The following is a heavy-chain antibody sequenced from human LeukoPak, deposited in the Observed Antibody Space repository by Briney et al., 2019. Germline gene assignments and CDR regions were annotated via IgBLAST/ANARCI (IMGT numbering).Heavy chain of an antibody. V-gene: IGHV1-18*01. D-gene: IGHD3-10*01. CDR3: ARDVRSPMVRGVVFDY. CDR2: ISAYNDDT. CDR1: GYTFTSYG. J-gene: IGHJ4*02. Sequence: ASVKVSCKASGYTFTSYGISWVRQAPGQGLEWMGWISAYNDDTNYVQKFQDRVTMTTDTSTSTAYMELGSLRSDDTAVYYCARDVRSPMVRGVVFDYWGQGTLVTVSS.